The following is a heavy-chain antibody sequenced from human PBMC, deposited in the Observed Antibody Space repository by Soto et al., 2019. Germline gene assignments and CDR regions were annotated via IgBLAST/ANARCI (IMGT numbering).Heavy chain of an antibody. D-gene: IGHD4-17*01. Sequence: PSETLSLTCTVSGVSVSSGNFYWAWIRQPPGKGLEWIGFGSYSGTTNYKPSLKSRVTISVDTSRSQISLKVSSLTAADTAVYYCARGATVTQYDYWGQGTLVTVSS. V-gene: IGHV4-61*01. CDR1: GVSVSSGNFY. CDR2: GSYSGTT. CDR3: ARGATVTQYDY. J-gene: IGHJ4*02.